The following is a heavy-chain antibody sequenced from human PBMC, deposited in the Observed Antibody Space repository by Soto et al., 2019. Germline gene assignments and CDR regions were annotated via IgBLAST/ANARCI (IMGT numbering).Heavy chain of an antibody. V-gene: IGHV3-23*01. CDR2: ITASADIT. D-gene: IGHD6-13*01. CDR3: ARRGYGSRWPNVYMDV. CDR1: AFTFRSYA. Sequence: GGSLRLSCASSAFTFRSYAMSLVRQAPGKGLEWVSAITASADITYYADSVKGRFTISRDNSKNTLYLRMGSLRAEDMALYYCARRGYGSRWPNVYMDVWGKGTTVTVSS. J-gene: IGHJ6*03.